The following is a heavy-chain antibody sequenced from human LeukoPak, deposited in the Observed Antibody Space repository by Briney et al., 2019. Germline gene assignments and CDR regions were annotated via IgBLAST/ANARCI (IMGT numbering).Heavy chain of an antibody. D-gene: IGHD2-2*01. J-gene: IGHJ3*02. Sequence: SETLSLTCTVSGGSISSSNYYWGWIRQPPGKGLEWIGSFSYSGSTYYNPSLKSRVTISVDTSKKQFSLRLSSVTAADTAVYYCARSYCSSTSCYAVRAFDIWGQGTLVTVSS. CDR2: FSYSGST. V-gene: IGHV4-39*01. CDR3: ARSYCSSTSCYAVRAFDI. CDR1: GGSISSSNYY.